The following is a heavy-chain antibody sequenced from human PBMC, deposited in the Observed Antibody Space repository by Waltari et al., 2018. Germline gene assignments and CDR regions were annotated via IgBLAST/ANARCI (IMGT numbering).Heavy chain of an antibody. V-gene: IGHV3-30*01. J-gene: IGHJ6*02. D-gene: IGHD3-22*01. CDR2: ISYNERNI. CDR1: EFTFRSYA. Sequence: QVQLVESGGGVVQPGRSLRLSCAASEFTFRSYAMHWVRQAPGKGLVWVSCISYNERNIYYVDSVKGRFIISRDNSRKMLYLQMNSLRTEDTAVYYCARDYCDRTNCHGMDVWGQGTTVTVSS. CDR3: ARDYCDRTNCHGMDV.